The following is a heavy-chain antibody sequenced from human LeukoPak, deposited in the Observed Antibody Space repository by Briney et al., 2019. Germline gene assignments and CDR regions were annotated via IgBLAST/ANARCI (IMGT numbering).Heavy chain of an antibody. V-gene: IGHV3-21*01. CDR1: GFTFSRYS. CDR2: ISTSSSYI. Sequence: GGSLRLSCAASGFTFSRYSLNWVRQAPGKGLEWVSSISTSSSYIYYADLVKGRFTISRDNAKNSLYLQMNSLRAEDTAVYYCARGSASLMYYSGSYCDYWGQGPLVTVFS. J-gene: IGHJ4*02. D-gene: IGHD1-26*01. CDR3: ARGSASLMYYSGSYCDY.